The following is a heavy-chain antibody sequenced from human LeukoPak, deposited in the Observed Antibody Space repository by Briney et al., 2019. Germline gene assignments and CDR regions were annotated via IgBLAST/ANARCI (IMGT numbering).Heavy chain of an antibody. CDR2: ISYDGSNK. V-gene: IGHV3-30*03. CDR1: GFTFSSYG. Sequence: GGSLRLSCAASGFTFSSYGMHWVRQAPGKGLEWVAVISYDGSNKYYADSVKGRFTISRDNSKNTLYLQMNSLRAEDTAVYYCARDRQGHSLIYYYDSSGYWDYWGQGTLVTVSS. CDR3: ARDRQGHSLIYYYDSSGYWDY. D-gene: IGHD3-22*01. J-gene: IGHJ4*02.